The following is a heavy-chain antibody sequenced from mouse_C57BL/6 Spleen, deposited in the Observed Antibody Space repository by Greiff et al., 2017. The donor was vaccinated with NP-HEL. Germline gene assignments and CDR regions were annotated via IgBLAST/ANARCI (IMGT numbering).Heavy chain of an antibody. J-gene: IGHJ2*01. CDR2: INPSNGGT. Sequence: QVHVKQPGTELVKPGASVKLSCKASGYTFTSYWMHWVKQRPGQGLEWIGNINPSNGGTNYNEKFKSKATLTVDKSSSTAYMQLSSLTSEDSAVYYCARAAAQATYFDYWGQGTTLTVSS. CDR3: ARAAAQATYFDY. D-gene: IGHD3-2*02. CDR1: GYTFTSYW. V-gene: IGHV1-53*01.